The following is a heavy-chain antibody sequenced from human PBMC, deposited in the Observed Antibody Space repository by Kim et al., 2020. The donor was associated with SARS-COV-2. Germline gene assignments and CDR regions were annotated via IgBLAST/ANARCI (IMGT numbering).Heavy chain of an antibody. J-gene: IGHJ3*02. Sequence: GGSLRLSCAASGFTFSSYAMHWVRQAPGKGLEWVAVISYDGSNKYYADSVKGRFTISRDNSKNTLYLQMNSLRAEDTAVYYCARDEGYSYGYGAFDIWGQGTMVTVSS. V-gene: IGHV3-30-3*01. D-gene: IGHD5-18*01. CDR3: ARDEGYSYGYGAFDI. CDR1: GFTFSSYA. CDR2: ISYDGSNK.